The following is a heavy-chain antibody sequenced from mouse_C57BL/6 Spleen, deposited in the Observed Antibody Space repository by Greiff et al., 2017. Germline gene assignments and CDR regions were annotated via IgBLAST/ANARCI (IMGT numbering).Heavy chain of an antibody. CDR1: GYTFTSYW. V-gene: IGHV1-59*01. CDR3: ARVHDGYYGDY. D-gene: IGHD2-3*01. Sequence: QVQLQQPGAELVRPGTSVKLSCKASGYTFTSYWMHWVKQRPGQGLEWIGVIDPSDSYTNYNQKFKGKATLTVDTSSSTAYMQLSSLTSEDSAVYYCARVHDGYYGDYWGQGTTLTVSS. J-gene: IGHJ2*01. CDR2: IDPSDSYT.